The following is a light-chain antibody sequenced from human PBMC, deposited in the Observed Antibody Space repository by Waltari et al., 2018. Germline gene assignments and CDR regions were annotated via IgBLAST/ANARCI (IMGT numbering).Light chain of an antibody. CDR1: SSDVGTYNY. J-gene: IGLJ2*01. V-gene: IGLV2-14*03. Sequence: QSALTQPASVSGSPGQSITISCTGTSSDVGTYNYVSWYQHHPGKAPKLMIFDVSIRPSGVSNRFSGSKSGNTASLTSSGLQAEDEADYYCSSYISSSTLELFGGGTSLTVL. CDR2: DVS. CDR3: SSYISSSTLEL.